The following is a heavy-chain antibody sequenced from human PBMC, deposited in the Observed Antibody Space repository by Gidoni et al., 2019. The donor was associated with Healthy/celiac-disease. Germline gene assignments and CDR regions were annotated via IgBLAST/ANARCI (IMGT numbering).Heavy chain of an antibody. J-gene: IGHJ4*02. CDR3: ASWVTMVRGGGGDIAPESDY. CDR1: GFTVSSNY. CDR2: IYSGGST. V-gene: IGHV3-53*04. Sequence: EVQLVESGGGLVQPGGSLRLSCAASGFTVSSNYMSWVRQAPGKGLEWVSVIYSGGSTYYADSVKGRFTISRHNSKNTLYLQMNSLRAEDTAVYYCASWVTMVRGGGGDIAPESDYWGQGTLVTVSS. D-gene: IGHD3-10*01.